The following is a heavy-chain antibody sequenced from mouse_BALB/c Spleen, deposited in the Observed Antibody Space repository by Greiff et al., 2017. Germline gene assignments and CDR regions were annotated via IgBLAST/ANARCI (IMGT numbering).Heavy chain of an antibody. Sequence: EVQRVESGPELVKTGASVKISCKASGYSFTDYYMHWVKQSPEKSFEWIGEINPSTGGTSYNQKFKGKATLTVDKSSSTAYMQLKSLTSEDSAVYYCARDRYGDYWGQGTTLTVSS. V-gene: IGHV1-42*01. CDR2: INPSTGGT. D-gene: IGHD2-14*01. CDR1: GYSFTDYY. J-gene: IGHJ2*01. CDR3: ARDRYGDY.